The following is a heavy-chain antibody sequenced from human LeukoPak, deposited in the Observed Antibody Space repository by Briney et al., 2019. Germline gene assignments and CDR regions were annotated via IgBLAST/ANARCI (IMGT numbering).Heavy chain of an antibody. V-gene: IGHV4-38-2*02. Sequence: PSETLSLTCTVSGYSISSGYYWGWIRQPPGKGLEWIGSIYHSGSTYYNPSLKSRVTIPVDTSKNQFSLKLSSVTAADTAVYYCASRSWFDPWGQGTLVTVSS. CDR1: GYSISSGYY. CDR3: ASRSWFDP. J-gene: IGHJ5*02. CDR2: IYHSGST.